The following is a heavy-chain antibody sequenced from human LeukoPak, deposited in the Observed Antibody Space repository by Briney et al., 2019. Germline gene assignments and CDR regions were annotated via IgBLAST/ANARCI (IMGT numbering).Heavy chain of an antibody. V-gene: IGHV3-7*01. Sequence: GGSLRLSCAVSGFPSTSAWMTWVRQAPGEGLEWVANIKQDGSEKYYVDSVKGRFTISRDNAKNSLYLQMNSLRAEDTAVYYCARDRGGSYYKASGDYWGQGTLVTVSS. CDR2: IKQDGSEK. D-gene: IGHD1-26*01. CDR1: GFPSTSAW. J-gene: IGHJ4*02. CDR3: ARDRGGSYYKASGDY.